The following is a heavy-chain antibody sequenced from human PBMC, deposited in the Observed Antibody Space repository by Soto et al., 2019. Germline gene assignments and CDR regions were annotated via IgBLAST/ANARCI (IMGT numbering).Heavy chain of an antibody. CDR1: GYTFSGHY. D-gene: IGHD6-13*01. J-gene: IGHJ4*02. CDR2: INPKSGGT. V-gene: IGHV1-2*02. CDR3: ARGLYSSPAYFFDS. Sequence: QVQLVQSGAEVRKPGASVKVSCNVTGYTFSGHYLHWVRQAPGKGLEWMGWINPKSGGTKYSQKFQARVTMTADKSVSAASMELTSLRYDDTAVFYCARGLYSSPAYFFDSWGQGTLVTVSS.